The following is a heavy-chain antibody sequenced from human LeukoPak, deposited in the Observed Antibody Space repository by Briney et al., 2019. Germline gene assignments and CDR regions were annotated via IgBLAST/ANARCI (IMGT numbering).Heavy chain of an antibody. CDR2: IYSGSST. J-gene: IGHJ4*02. Sequence: GGSLRLSCAASGFTVSSNYMSWVRQAPGKGLEWVSVIYSGSSTYYADSVKGRFTISRDNSKNTLYLQMNSLRAEDTAVYYCARKGYSGYDFFDYWGQGTLVTVSS. V-gene: IGHV3-53*01. CDR1: GFTVSSNY. CDR3: ARKGYSGYDFFDY. D-gene: IGHD5-12*01.